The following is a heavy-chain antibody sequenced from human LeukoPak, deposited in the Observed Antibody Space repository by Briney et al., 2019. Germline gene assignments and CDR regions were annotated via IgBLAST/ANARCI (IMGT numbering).Heavy chain of an antibody. CDR3: APTSEAYTSNWNV. CDR1: GYRFTNDY. D-gene: IGHD1-20*01. J-gene: IGHJ4*02. CDR2: INPDSGFT. V-gene: IGHV1-2*02. Sequence: ASVTVSCKASGYRFTNDYMHWSRHAPGPGLEWMGWINPDSGFTVYAQKFQGRFNMTRDTSISTAYMEVRRLRSDDTAVYYCAPTSEAYTSNWNVWGQGTLVTVSS.